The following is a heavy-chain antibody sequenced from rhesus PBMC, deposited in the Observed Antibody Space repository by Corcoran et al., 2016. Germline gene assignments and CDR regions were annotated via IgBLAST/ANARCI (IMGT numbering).Heavy chain of an antibody. J-gene: IGHJ1*01. CDR2: ISYSGRT. CDR3: ARTTAAGRSRAEYFEF. D-gene: IGHD6-25*01. V-gene: IGHV4-122*02. CDR1: GYSISSGYG. Sequence: QLQLQESGPGLVKPSETLSLTCAVSGYSISSGYGWSWIRQPPGKGLEWIGYISYSGRTSYNPSLKSLVTISRDTSKNQFSLKLSSVTAADTAVYYCARTTAAGRSRAEYFEFWGQGALVTVSS.